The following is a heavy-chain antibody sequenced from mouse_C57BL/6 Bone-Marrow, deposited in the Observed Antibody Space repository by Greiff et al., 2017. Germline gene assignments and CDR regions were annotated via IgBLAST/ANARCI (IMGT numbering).Heavy chain of an antibody. J-gene: IGHJ3*01. CDR2: IYPGDGDT. CDR3: AADSSGYGAY. V-gene: IGHV1-82*01. CDR1: GYAFSSSW. Sequence: QVQLQQSGPELVKPGASVKISCKASGYAFSSSWMNWVKQRPGKGLEWIGRIYPGDGDTNYNGKFKGKATLTADKSSSTAYMQLSSLTSEDSAVCCCAADSSGYGAYWGQGTLVTVSA. D-gene: IGHD3-2*02.